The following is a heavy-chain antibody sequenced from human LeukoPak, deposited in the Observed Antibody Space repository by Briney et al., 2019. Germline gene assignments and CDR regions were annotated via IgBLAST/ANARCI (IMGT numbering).Heavy chain of an antibody. CDR1: GGSISYHY. Sequence: SETLSLTCTVSGGSISYHYCNWIRHPPGKGLEWIGYVYHSGTTNYNPSLKSRVTISLDASKNHFSLRLNSLTAADTAVYYCAITRRDTIFDHWGQGALVSVSS. CDR3: AITRRDTIFDH. D-gene: IGHD5-18*01. CDR2: VYHSGTT. J-gene: IGHJ4*02. V-gene: IGHV4-59*11.